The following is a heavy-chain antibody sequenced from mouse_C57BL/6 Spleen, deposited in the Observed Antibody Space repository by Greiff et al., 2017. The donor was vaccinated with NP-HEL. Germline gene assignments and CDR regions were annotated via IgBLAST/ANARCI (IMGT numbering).Heavy chain of an antibody. V-gene: IGHV1-50*01. D-gene: IGHD3-1*01. CDR3: ARSGSSEGY. CDR2: IDPSDSYT. CDR1: GYTFTSYW. J-gene: IGHJ2*01. Sequence: VQLQQPGAELVKPGASVKLSCKASGYTFTSYWMQWVKQRPGQGLEWIGEIDPSDSYTNYNQKFKGKATLTVDTSSSTAYMQLSSLTSEDSAVYYCARSGSSEGYWGQGTTLTVSS.